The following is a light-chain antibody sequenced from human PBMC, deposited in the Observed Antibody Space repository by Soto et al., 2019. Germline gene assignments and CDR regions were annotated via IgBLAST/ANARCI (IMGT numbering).Light chain of an antibody. Sequence: EIVLTQSPGTLSLSPGERATLSCRASQSVSSSYLAWYQQRPGQAPRLLIFGASSRATGVPDRFSGSGSGTDFTITISRREPEDFAVYYCQQFGTSPMFTFGQGTKLEI. J-gene: IGKJ2*01. CDR3: QQFGTSPMFT. CDR1: QSVSSSY. CDR2: GAS. V-gene: IGKV3-20*01.